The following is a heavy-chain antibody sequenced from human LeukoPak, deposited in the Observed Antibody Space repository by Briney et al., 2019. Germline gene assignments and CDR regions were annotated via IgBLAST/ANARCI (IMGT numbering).Heavy chain of an antibody. CDR1: GGSISSGSYY. Sequence: SETLSLTCTVSGGSISSGSYYWSWIRQPAGKGLEWIGRIYTSGSTNYNPSLKSRVTISVDTSKNQFSLKLSSVTAADTVVYYCARDVEYSSSVSPWGQGTLVTVSS. J-gene: IGHJ5*02. D-gene: IGHD6-6*01. CDR2: IYTSGST. V-gene: IGHV4-61*02. CDR3: ARDVEYSSSVSP.